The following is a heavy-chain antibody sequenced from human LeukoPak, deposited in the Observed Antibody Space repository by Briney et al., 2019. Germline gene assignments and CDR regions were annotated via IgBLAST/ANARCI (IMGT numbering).Heavy chain of an antibody. CDR3: ARAHSGYTSSELIDY. Sequence: PSETLSLTCTISGGSISGYYWSWIRQPPGKGLEWIGEINHSGSTNYNPSLKSRVTISVDTSKNQFSLKLSSVTAADTAVYYCARAHSGYTSSELIDYWGQGTLVTVSS. V-gene: IGHV4-34*01. CDR2: INHSGST. J-gene: IGHJ4*02. CDR1: GGSISGYY. D-gene: IGHD6-13*01.